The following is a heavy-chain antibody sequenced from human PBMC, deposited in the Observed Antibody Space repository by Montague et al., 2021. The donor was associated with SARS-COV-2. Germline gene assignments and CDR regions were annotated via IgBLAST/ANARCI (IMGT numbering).Heavy chain of an antibody. Sequence: SETLSLTCTVFGGSISSYYWSWIRQPPGRGLQWTGYISYSGSTNYNPSLKSRVTISIDTSKNQFSLELSSVTAADMAVYYCASPGGYCNGGSCYYVYWGQGTLVTVSS. CDR2: ISYSGST. V-gene: IGHV4-59*01. CDR3: ASPGGYCNGGSCYYVY. J-gene: IGHJ4*02. CDR1: GGSISSYY. D-gene: IGHD2-15*01.